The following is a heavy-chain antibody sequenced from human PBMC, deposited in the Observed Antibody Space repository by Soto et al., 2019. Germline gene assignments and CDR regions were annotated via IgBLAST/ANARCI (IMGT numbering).Heavy chain of an antibody. Sequence: QVQLVQSGAEVKKPGASVKVSCKASGYTFTGYYMHWVRQAPGQGLEWMGWINPNSGGTNYAQKFQGRVTMTRDTSISTAYMELSRLRSDDTAVYYCAREVGEQLAHQAYYYYYGMDVWGQGTTVTVSS. V-gene: IGHV1-2*02. CDR1: GYTFTGYY. J-gene: IGHJ6*02. D-gene: IGHD6-6*01. CDR3: AREVGEQLAHQAYYYYYGMDV. CDR2: INPNSGGT.